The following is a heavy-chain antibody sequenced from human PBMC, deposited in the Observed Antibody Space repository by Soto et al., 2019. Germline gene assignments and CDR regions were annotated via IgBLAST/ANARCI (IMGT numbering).Heavy chain of an antibody. CDR1: GGSISSYY. Sequence: KASETLSLTCTVSGGSISSYYWSWIRQPPGKGLEWIGYIYYSGSTNYNPSLESRVTISVDTSKNQFSLKLSSVTAADTAVYYCARVYWGTGYDWGQGTLVTVYS. CDR2: IYYSGST. D-gene: IGHD2-2*01. J-gene: IGHJ4*02. CDR3: ARVYWGTGYD. V-gene: IGHV4-59*01.